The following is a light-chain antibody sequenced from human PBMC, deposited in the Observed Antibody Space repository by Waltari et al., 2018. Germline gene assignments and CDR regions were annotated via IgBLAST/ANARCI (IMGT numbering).Light chain of an antibody. CDR1: TSNLGAGYD. CDR2: GTN. CDR3: QSYDTTLSVV. J-gene: IGLJ2*01. Sequence: QSVLTQPPSVSGAPGQRVSISCTGRTSNLGAGYDVPWYQQGPGKAPKLIIYGTNTRPLGVPDRFFGSQYGTSASLAIIGLQAEDEGDYYCQSYDTTLSVVFGGGTKLTVL. V-gene: IGLV1-40*01.